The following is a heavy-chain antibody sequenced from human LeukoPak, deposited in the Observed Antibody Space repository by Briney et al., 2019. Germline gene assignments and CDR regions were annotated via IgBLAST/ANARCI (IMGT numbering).Heavy chain of an antibody. CDR3: ARSARICLDY. J-gene: IGHJ4*02. Sequence: GGSLRLSCAASGFTFSSYAMHWVRQAPGKGLEWVAVISYDGSNKYYADSVKGRFTISRDNSKNTLYLQMNSLRAEDTAVYYCARSARICLDYWGQGTLVAVSS. CDR1: GFTFSSYA. D-gene: IGHD2-15*01. CDR2: ISYDGSNK. V-gene: IGHV3-30*04.